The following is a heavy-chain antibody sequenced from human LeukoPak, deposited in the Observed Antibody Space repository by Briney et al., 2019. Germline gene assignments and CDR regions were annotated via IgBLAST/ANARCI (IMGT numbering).Heavy chain of an antibody. CDR1: GYTFTVYY. V-gene: IGHV1-2*02. CDR2: INPNSGGT. D-gene: IGHD6-19*01. J-gene: IGHJ6*02. CDR3: ARDQGAVAGTYYYNGMDV. Sequence: ASVNVSCTASGYTFTVYYMHWVRQAPGQGLERMGWINPNSGGTNYAQKFQGRVTMTRDTSISTAYMELSRLRSDDTAVYYCARDQGAVAGTYYYNGMDVWGQGTTVTVSS.